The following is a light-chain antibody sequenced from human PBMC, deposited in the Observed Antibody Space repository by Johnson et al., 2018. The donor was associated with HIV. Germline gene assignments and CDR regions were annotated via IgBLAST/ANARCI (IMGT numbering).Light chain of an antibody. J-gene: IGLJ1*01. Sequence: QSVLTQPPSVSAAPGQKVTISCSGSSSNIGNNYVSWYQQLPGTAPKLLIYDNNKRPSGIPDRFSGSKSGTSATLGITGLQTGDEAGYYCGTWDSSLSAGVFGTGTKGTGL. CDR2: DNN. CDR3: GTWDSSLSAGV. CDR1: SSNIGNNY. V-gene: IGLV1-51*01.